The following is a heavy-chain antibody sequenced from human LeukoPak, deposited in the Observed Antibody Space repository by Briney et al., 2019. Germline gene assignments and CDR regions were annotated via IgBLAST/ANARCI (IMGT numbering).Heavy chain of an antibody. J-gene: IGHJ4*02. CDR2: INHSGST. CDR1: GGSIRTDNYY. Sequence: PSQTLSLTCTVSGGSIRTDNYYWSWIRQPAGKGLEWIGEINHSGSTNYNPSLKSRVTMSVDTSKNQFSLKLSSVTAADTAVYYCARDRYYYDSSGYDPYFDYWGQGTLVTVSS. V-gene: IGHV4-61*09. CDR3: ARDRYYYDSSGYDPYFDY. D-gene: IGHD3-22*01.